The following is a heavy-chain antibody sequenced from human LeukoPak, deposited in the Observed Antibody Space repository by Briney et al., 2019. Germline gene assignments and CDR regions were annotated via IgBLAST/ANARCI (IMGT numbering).Heavy chain of an antibody. J-gene: IGHJ4*02. D-gene: IGHD4-17*01. V-gene: IGHV3-21*01. Sequence: PGGSLRLSCAASGFTFSSYATSWVRQAPGKGLEWVSSISSSSTYIYYADSVKGRFTISRDNAKNSLYLQMNSLRAEDTAVYYCAGANGDYVPFDYWGQGTLVTVSS. CDR3: AGANGDYVPFDY. CDR2: ISSSSTYI. CDR1: GFTFSSYA.